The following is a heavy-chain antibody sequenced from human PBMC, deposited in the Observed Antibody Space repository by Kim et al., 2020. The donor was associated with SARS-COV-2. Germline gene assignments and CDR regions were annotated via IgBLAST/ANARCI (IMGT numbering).Heavy chain of an antibody. J-gene: IGHJ6*02. Sequence: GGSLRLSCAASGFTFSSYGMHWVRQAPGKGLEWVAVISYDGSNKYYADSVKGRFTISRDNYKNTLYLQMNSLRAEDTAVYYCAKEAISGYSYGALTNVYYYYGMDVWGQGTTVTVSS. CDR2: ISYDGSNK. V-gene: IGHV3-30*18. D-gene: IGHD5-18*01. CDR3: AKEAISGYSYGALTNVYYYYGMDV. CDR1: GFTFSSYG.